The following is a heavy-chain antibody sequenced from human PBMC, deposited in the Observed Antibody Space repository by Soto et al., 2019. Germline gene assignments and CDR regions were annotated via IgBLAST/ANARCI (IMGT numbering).Heavy chain of an antibody. D-gene: IGHD3-16*01. CDR3: ARAPYDYVWGSYSCDP. J-gene: IGHJ5*02. CDR2: IYYSGST. CDR1: GGSISSYY. V-gene: IGHV4-59*01. Sequence: QVQLQESGPGLVKPSDTLSLPCTVSGGSISSYYWSWIRQPPGKGLELIGYIYYSGSTNYNPSLKSRVTISVDTDKHQFSLKLSSVTAADTAVYYCARAPYDYVWGSYSCDPWGQGTLVVVSS.